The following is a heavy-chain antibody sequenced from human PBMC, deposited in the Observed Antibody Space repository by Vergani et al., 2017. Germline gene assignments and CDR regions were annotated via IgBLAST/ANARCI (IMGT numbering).Heavy chain of an antibody. CDR2: IKHSGST. Sequence: QVQLQQWGAGLLKPSETLSLTCAVYGGSFSGYYWSWIRQPPGKGLEWIGEIKHSGSTNYNPYLKSRVTISVDTSKNQFSLKLSSVTAADTDVYYCERLPASSRGRSGPPIDYWGQGTLVTVSS. CDR3: ERLPASSRGRSGPPIDY. CDR1: GGSFSGYY. V-gene: IGHV4-34*01. D-gene: IGHD2-2*01. J-gene: IGHJ4*02.